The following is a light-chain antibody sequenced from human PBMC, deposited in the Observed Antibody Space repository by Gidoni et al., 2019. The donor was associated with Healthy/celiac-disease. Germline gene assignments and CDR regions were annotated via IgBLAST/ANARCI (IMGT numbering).Light chain of an antibody. CDR2: GNS. Sequence: QSVLTQPPSVSGPPGQRVTISCTGSSSNIGAGYDVHWSQQLPGTAPNLLIYGNSNRPSGVPDRFSGSKSGTSASLAITGLQAEDEADYYCQSYDSSLSGVVFGGGTKLTVL. V-gene: IGLV1-40*01. CDR3: QSYDSSLSGVV. J-gene: IGLJ2*01. CDR1: SSNIGAGYD.